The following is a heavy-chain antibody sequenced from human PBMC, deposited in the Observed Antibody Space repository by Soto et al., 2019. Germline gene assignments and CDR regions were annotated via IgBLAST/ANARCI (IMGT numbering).Heavy chain of an antibody. D-gene: IGHD6-19*01. CDR3: ERDQMIEAGAGTFDY. V-gene: IGHV1-2*04. CDR2: INPNSGGT. CDR1: GYTFTGYY. J-gene: IGHJ4*02. Sequence: VKVSCKASGYTFTGYYMHWVRQAPGQGLEWMGWINPNSGGTNYAQKFQGWVTMTRDTSISTAYMELSRLRSDDTAVYSCERDQMIEAGAGTFDYWGQGTLVTVSS.